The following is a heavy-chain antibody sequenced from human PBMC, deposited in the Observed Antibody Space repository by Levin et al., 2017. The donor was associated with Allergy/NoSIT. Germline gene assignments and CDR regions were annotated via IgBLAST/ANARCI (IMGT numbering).Heavy chain of an antibody. D-gene: IGHD3-10*01. CDR1: GVSLSSDGVA. V-gene: IGHV2-5*02. CDR3: AHRRSDMVRGLYTSGVYNWFDP. J-gene: IGHJ5*02. CDR2: IYWDDDK. Sequence: SGPTLVKPTQTLRLTCSFSGVSLSSDGVAVGWIRQPPGKALEWLALIYWDDDKRYSPSLKSRLTITKDTSKNQVVLTMTNMDPVDTATYYCAHRRSDMVRGLYTSGVYNWFDPWGLGTLVTVSS.